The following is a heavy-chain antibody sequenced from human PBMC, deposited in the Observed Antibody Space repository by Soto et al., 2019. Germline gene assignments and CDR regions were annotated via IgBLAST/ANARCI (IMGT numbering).Heavy chain of an antibody. CDR3: ARDQSVVVPAANAAYY. CDR1: GFTFSDYY. J-gene: IGHJ4*02. Sequence: FLRLSCAASGFTFSDYYMSWIRQAPGKGLEWVSYISSSSSYTNYADSVKGRFTISRDNAKTSLYLQMNSLRAEDTAVYYCARDQSVVVPAANAAYYCGQGTMF. CDR2: ISSSSSYT. V-gene: IGHV3-11*06. D-gene: IGHD2-2*01.